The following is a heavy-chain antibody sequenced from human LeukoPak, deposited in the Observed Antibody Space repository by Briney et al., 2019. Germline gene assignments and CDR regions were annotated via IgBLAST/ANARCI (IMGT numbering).Heavy chain of an antibody. J-gene: IGHJ3*02. CDR2: FDPEDGET. CDR3: ATWGYCSSTSCYDGAANAFDI. CDR1: GYTLTELS. Sequence: ASVKVSCKVSGYTLTELSTHWVRQAPGKGLEWMGGFDPEDGETIYAQKFQGRVTMTEDTSTDTAYMELSSLRSEGTAVYYCATWGYCSSTSCYDGAANAFDIWGQGTMVTVSS. V-gene: IGHV1-24*01. D-gene: IGHD2-2*01.